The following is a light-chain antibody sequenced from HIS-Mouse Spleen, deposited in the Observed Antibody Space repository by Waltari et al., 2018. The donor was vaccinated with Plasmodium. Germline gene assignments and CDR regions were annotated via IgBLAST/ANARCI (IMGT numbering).Light chain of an antibody. CDR2: RNN. Sequence: TISCSGSSSNIGSNYVYWYQQLPGTAPKLLIYRNNQRPSGVPDRFSGSKSGNTASLTISGLQAEDEADYYCCSYAGSSTFVFGGGTKLTVL. J-gene: IGLJ3*02. V-gene: IGLV1-47*01. CDR1: SSNIGSNY. CDR3: CSYAGSSTFV.